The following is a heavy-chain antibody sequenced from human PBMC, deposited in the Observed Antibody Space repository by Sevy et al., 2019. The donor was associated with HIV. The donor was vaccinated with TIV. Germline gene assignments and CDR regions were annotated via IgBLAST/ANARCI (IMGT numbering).Heavy chain of an antibody. J-gene: IGHJ6*03. CDR1: GYTFSLSNYG. D-gene: IGHD3-16*01. Sequence: ASVKVSCKTYGYTFSLSNYGINWVRQAPGQGLEWLGWINLYDANTNYAEKLHGRVAMTTDTSSGTAYLELRSLTSDDTAVYYCATASGGNMDVWGRGTTVTVSS. CDR2: INLYDANT. V-gene: IGHV1-18*01. CDR3: ATASGGNMDV.